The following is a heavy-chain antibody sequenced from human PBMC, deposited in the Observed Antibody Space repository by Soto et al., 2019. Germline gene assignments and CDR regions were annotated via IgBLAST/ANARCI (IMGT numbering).Heavy chain of an antibody. V-gene: IGHV3-64D*06. CDR2: ISSNGVST. CDR1: GFTFSSYA. D-gene: IGHD6-13*01. CDR3: VKDEAAVGFGP. Sequence: GGSLRLSCSASGFTFSSYAMHWVRQAPGKGLEYVSAISSNGVSTYYADSVKDRFTISRDNSKNTLYLQVGSLRAEDTAVYYCVKDEAAVGFGPWGQGTLVTVSS. J-gene: IGHJ5*02.